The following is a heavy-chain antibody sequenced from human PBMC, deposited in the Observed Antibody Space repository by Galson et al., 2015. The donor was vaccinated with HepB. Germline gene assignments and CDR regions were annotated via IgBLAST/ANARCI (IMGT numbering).Heavy chain of an antibody. Sequence: SVKVSCKASGYTFTGYYMHWVRQAPGQGLEWMGWTNPNSGGTNYAQKFQGRVTMTRDTSISTAYMELSRLRSDDTAVYYRARVRNWNYPVDAFDIWAKGQWSPSLQ. CDR2: TNPNSGGT. CDR3: ARVRNWNYPVDAFDI. D-gene: IGHD1-7*01. CDR1: GYTFTGYY. J-gene: IGHJ3*02. V-gene: IGHV1-2*02.